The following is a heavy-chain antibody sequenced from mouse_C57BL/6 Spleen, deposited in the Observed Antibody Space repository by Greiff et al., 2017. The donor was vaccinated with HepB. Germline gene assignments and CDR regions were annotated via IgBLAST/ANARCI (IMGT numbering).Heavy chain of an antibody. J-gene: IGHJ3*01. D-gene: IGHD1-1*01. CDR3: ARGDYGSSYGAWFAY. CDR1: GYSFTGYY. V-gene: IGHV1-42*01. CDR2: INPSTGGT. Sequence: EVKLVESGPELVKPGASVKISCKASGYSFTGYYMNWVKQSPEKSLEWIGEINPSTGGTTYNQKFKAKATLTVDKSSSTAYMQLKSLTSEASAVYYCARGDYGSSYGAWFAYWGQGTLVTVSA.